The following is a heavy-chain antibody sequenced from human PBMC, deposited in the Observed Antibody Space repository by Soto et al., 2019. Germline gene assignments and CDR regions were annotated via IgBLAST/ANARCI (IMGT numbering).Heavy chain of an antibody. CDR3: ARLQFGEGFDY. CDR2: ILHTGGT. CDR1: GGSISGGGFS. D-gene: IGHD3-10*01. Sequence: SETLSLTCAVSGGSISGGGFSWSWIRQPPGKGLEWIGYILHTGGTQYNPSLKSRVSLSVDKSKNQFSLHLTSVTAADTAVYYCARLQFGEGFDYWGQGALVTVSS. V-gene: IGHV4-30-2*01. J-gene: IGHJ4*02.